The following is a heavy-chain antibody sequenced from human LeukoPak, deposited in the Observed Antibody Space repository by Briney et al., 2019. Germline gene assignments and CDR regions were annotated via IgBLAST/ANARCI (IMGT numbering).Heavy chain of an antibody. CDR3: AKASGCSSTSCQWGYYYYGMDV. CDR1: GFTFSSYG. Sequence: GGSLRLSCAASGFTFSSYGMHWVRQAPGKGLEWVAVISYDGSNKYYADSVKGRFTISRDNSKNTLYLQMNSLRAEDTPVYYCAKASGCSSTSCQWGYYYYGMDVWGQGTTVTVSS. J-gene: IGHJ6*02. D-gene: IGHD2-2*01. CDR2: ISYDGSNK. V-gene: IGHV3-30*18.